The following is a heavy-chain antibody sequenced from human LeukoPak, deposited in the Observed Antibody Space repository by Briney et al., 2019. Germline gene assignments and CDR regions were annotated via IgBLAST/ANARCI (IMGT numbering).Heavy chain of an antibody. CDR1: GFTFSHYW. Sequence: GGSLRLSCTASGFTFSHYWMSWVRQAPGKGLEWVANIKQDGSEMHYVDSVKGRSTISRDNANNSLYLQMNSLRAEDTAVYYCVRAVVVAASYRFDPWGQGTLVTVSS. CDR3: VRAVVVAASYRFDP. V-gene: IGHV3-7*03. J-gene: IGHJ5*02. D-gene: IGHD2-15*01. CDR2: IKQDGSEM.